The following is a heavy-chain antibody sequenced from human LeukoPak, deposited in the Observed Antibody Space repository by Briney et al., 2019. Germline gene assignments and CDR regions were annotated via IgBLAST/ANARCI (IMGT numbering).Heavy chain of an antibody. V-gene: IGHV1-8*02. J-gene: IGHJ3*02. CDR3: ARGYYDILTGYWDAFDI. CDR2: MNPNSGNT. Sequence: ASVKVSCKASGYTFTSYYMHWVRQATGQGLEWMGWMNPNSGNTGYAQKFQGRVTMTRNTSISTAYMELSSLRSEDTAVYYCARGYYDILTGYWDAFDIWGQGTMVTVSS. CDR1: GYTFTSYY. D-gene: IGHD3-9*01.